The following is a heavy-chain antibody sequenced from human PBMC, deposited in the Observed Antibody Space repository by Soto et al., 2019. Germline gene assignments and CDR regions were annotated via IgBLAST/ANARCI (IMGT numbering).Heavy chain of an antibody. Sequence: GGSLRLSCAASGFTFSDYYMSWIRQAPGKGLEWVSYISSSSGYTNYADSVKGRFTISRDNAKNSLYLQMNSLRAEDTAVYYYARDGGAADGRVDAFDIWGQGTLVTVSS. V-gene: IGHV3-11*06. CDR2: ISSSSGYT. D-gene: IGHD3-16*01. J-gene: IGHJ3*02. CDR1: GFTFSDYY. CDR3: ARDGGAADGRVDAFDI.